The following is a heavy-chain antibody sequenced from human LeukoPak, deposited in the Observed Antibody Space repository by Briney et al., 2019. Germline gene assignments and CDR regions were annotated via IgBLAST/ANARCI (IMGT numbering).Heavy chain of an antibody. CDR2: ISAYNGNT. V-gene: IGHV1-18*01. Sequence: WASVKVSCKASGYTFTSYGISWVRQAPGQGLEWMGWISAYNGNTNYAQKLQGRVSMTTDTSTSTAYMELRSLRSDDTAVYYCARDSHDYGDETSLRGDYWGQGTLVTVSS. D-gene: IGHD4-17*01. CDR3: ARDSHDYGDETSLRGDY. CDR1: GYTFTSYG. J-gene: IGHJ4*02.